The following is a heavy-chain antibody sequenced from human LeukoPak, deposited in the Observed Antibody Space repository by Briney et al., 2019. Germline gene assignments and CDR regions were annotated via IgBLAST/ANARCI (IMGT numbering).Heavy chain of an antibody. V-gene: IGHV3-30*02. CDR2: IRYDGSNK. J-gene: IGHJ4*02. CDR1: GFTFSSYG. Sequence: GRSLRLSCAASGFTFSSYGMHWVRQAPGKGLEWVAFIRYDGSNKYYADSVKGRFTISRDNSKNTLYLQMNSLRAEDTAVYYCAKPRGRYYGSGSYFGYWGQGTLVTVSS. D-gene: IGHD3-10*01. CDR3: AKPRGRYYGSGSYFGY.